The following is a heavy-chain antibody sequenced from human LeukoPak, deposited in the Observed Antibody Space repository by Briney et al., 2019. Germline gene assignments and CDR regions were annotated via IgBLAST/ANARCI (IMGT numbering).Heavy chain of an antibody. V-gene: IGHV3-23*01. CDR3: ATKTPGNYPYDS. D-gene: IGHD3-22*01. Sequence: GGSLRLSCAASGLTLSTYPMKWVRQAPGKGLEWVSTNGTSGGTYYADSVKGRFTIYRDNSKKTLVLQMTSLRAADTALYYCATKTPGNYPYDSWGQGPLVIVSP. J-gene: IGHJ4*02. CDR2: TNGTSGGT. CDR1: GLTLSTYP.